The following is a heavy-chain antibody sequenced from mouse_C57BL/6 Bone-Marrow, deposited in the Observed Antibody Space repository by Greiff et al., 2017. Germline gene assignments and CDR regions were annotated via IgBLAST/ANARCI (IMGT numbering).Heavy chain of an antibody. J-gene: IGHJ4*01. CDR3: ASGGFLYYSNYLYAMDY. CDR1: GYTFTSYW. Sequence: QVQLKESGAELVRPGSSVKLSCKASGYTFTSYWMDWVKQRPGQGLEWIGKIYPSDSETHYNQKFKDKATLTVDKSSSTAYMQLSSLTSEDSAVYYCASGGFLYYSNYLYAMDYWGQGTSVTVSS. V-gene: IGHV1-61*01. CDR2: IYPSDSET. D-gene: IGHD2-5*01.